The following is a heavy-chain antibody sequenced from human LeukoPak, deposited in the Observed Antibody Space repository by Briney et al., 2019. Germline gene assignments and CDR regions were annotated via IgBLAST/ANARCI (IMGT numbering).Heavy chain of an antibody. V-gene: IGHV4-59*12. J-gene: IGHJ4*02. CDR3: AGNPHSSSWYKFDF. CDR2: IYYIGRT. CDR1: GGSISSYY. Sequence: SETLSLTCTVSGGSISSYYWSWIRQPPGKGLEWIGYIYYIGRTNYNPSLKSRFTISLDTSKNNFSLKLSSLTAADTAVYYCAGNPHSSSWYKFDFWGQGTLVTVSS. D-gene: IGHD6-13*01.